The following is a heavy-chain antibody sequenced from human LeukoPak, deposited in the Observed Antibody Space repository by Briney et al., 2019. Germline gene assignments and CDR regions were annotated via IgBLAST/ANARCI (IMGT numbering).Heavy chain of an antibody. CDR1: GDSISTSSYY. V-gene: IGHV4-39*01. J-gene: IGHJ4*02. CDR2: IYYSGST. D-gene: IGHD6-13*01. CDR3: ARLPRSSSWCTGFDY. Sequence: SETLSLTCTVSGDSISTSSYYWGWIRQPPGKGLEWIGNIYYSGSTYYNPSLKSRVTISVDTSKNQCSLKLSSLTAADTAVYYCARLPRSSSWCTGFDYWGPGTLVTVSS.